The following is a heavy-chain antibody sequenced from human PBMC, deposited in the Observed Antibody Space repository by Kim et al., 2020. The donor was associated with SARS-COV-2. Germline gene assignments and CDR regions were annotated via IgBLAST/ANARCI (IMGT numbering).Heavy chain of an antibody. V-gene: IGHV4-59*01. D-gene: IGHD2-2*01. J-gene: IGHJ4*02. Sequence: SLKSRVTISVDTSKNQFSLKLSSVTAADTAVYYCARLCSSTSCPTFSFDYWGQGTLVTVSS. CDR3: ARLCSSTSCPTFSFDY.